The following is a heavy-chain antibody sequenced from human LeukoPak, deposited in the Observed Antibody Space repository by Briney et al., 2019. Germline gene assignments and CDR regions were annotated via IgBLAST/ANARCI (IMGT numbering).Heavy chain of an antibody. J-gene: IGHJ4*02. CDR2: INHSGGT. V-gene: IGHV4-34*01. Sequence: SETLSLTCAVYGGSFSGYYWSWIRQPPGKGLEWIGEINHSGGTNYNPSLKSRVTISVDTSKNQFSLKLSSVTAADTAVYYCASSVVVTAIGTSNFDYWGQGTLVTVSS. CDR3: ASSVVVTAIGTSNFDY. D-gene: IGHD2-21*02. CDR1: GGSFSGYY.